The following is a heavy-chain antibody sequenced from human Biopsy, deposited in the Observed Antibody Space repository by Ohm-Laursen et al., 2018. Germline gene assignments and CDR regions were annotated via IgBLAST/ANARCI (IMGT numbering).Heavy chain of an antibody. D-gene: IGHD3-3*01. V-gene: IGHV4-34*01. J-gene: IGHJ4*02. Sequence: SDTLSLTCTVSGGSFSGTYWSWIRQTPGKGLEWIGEINHSGSTKYNPSFESRVTISVDTSKNQFSLNLLSVTAADAARYFCARGEYYAYWSGARKLNYFDYWGQGTLVIVSS. CDR1: GGSFSGTY. CDR3: ARGEYYAYWSGARKLNYFDY. CDR2: INHSGST.